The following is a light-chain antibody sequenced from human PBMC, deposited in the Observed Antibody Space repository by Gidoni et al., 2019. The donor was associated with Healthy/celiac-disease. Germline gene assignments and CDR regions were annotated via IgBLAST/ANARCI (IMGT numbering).Light chain of an antibody. CDR3: QQYYSTPLT. CDR1: RSILYRYNNNNY. CDR2: WAS. V-gene: IGKV4-1*01. Sequence: DIVMTQSPDSLAVSLGERATINCKSSRSILYRYNNNNYLAWYQQKAGKPPKLLIYWASTRESGVPDRFSGSGSGTDFTLTISSLQAEDVAVYYCQQYYSTPLTFGGGTKVEIK. J-gene: IGKJ4*01.